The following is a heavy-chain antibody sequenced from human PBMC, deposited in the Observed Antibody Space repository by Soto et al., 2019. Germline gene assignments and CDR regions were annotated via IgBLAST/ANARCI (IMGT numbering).Heavy chain of an antibody. CDR3: AREFSGWRYYYGLDV. CDR2: FHYSGDT. Sequence: QVQPQESGPGLVKPSETLSLTCTVSGGSINSFYWGWIRQSPGKGLDWIGYFHYSGDTKYNPSRNGRVTISIDTSKNQYSLKLSSVTAADTAVYCCAREFSGWRYYYGLDVWCQGTTVTVSS. CDR1: GGSINSFY. J-gene: IGHJ6*02. V-gene: IGHV4-59*01. D-gene: IGHD6-19*01.